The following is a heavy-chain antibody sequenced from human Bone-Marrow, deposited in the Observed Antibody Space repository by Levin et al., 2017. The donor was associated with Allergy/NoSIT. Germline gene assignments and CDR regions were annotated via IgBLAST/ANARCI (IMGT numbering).Heavy chain of an antibody. CDR1: GFSFPNAW. CDR2: MTSKTDYGTT. CDR3: ATEGAENYAYTWGRHRGDVPPPFFF. J-gene: IGHJ4*02. Sequence: PGGSLRLSCAASGFSFPNAWMTWVRQVPGKGLEWVGHMTSKTDYGTTDYAAAVKDRFSISRDDSSNTVYLVMNSLKPEDTGIYYCATEGAENYAYTWGRHRGDVPPPFFFWGQGTPVTVSS. V-gene: IGHV3-15*01. D-gene: IGHD3-16*02.